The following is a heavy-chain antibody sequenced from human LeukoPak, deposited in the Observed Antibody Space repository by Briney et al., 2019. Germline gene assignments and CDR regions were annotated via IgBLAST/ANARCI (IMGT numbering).Heavy chain of an antibody. J-gene: IGHJ4*02. Sequence: SGPTLVKPTQTLTLTCTFSGFALSTSGVGVGWIRQPPGKALEWLAYIYWDDDKRYSPALQSRLTITKDASKTQVAWTVTNMDPVDTATYSFAHRKVDTPMARWGQGMLVTVYS. CDR2: IYWDDDK. V-gene: IGHV2-5*02. CDR3: AHRKVDTPMAR. CDR1: GFALSTSGVG. D-gene: IGHD5-18*01.